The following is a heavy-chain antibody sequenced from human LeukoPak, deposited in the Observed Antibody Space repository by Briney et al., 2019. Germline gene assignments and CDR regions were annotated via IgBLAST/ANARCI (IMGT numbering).Heavy chain of an antibody. V-gene: IGHV3-21*01. CDR2: ISSSSSYI. Sequence: PGGSLRLSCAASGFTFSSYSMNWVRQAPGRGLEWVSSISSSSSYIYYADSVKGRFTISRDNAKNSLYLQMNSLRAEDTAVYYCARAETSIAVAPDAFDIWGQGTMVTVSS. CDR1: GFTFSSYS. CDR3: ARAETSIAVAPDAFDI. D-gene: IGHD6-19*01. J-gene: IGHJ3*02.